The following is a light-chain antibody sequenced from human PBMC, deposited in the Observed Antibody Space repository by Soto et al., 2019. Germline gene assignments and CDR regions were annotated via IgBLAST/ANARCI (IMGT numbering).Light chain of an antibody. CDR1: QSVLYNSNKKND. CDR3: QHYYSTPFT. V-gene: IGKV4-1*01. J-gene: IGKJ3*01. CDR2: WAS. Sequence: DIVMTQSPDSLAVSLGERATINCKSSQSVLYNSNKKNDLAWYQQKPGQPPKLLISWASTRESGVPDRFSGSGSGTDFTLTISSLQAEDVAIYYCQHYYSTPFTFGPGTKVDIK.